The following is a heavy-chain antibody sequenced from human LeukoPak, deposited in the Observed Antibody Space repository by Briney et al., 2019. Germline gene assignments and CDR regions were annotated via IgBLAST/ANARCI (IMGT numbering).Heavy chain of an antibody. J-gene: IGHJ3*02. CDR1: GFTFSSYS. CDR2: IKQDGSEK. D-gene: IGHD3-3*01. CDR3: ARVHYDFWSPSVMADAFDI. V-gene: IGHV3-7*01. Sequence: GGSLRLSCAASGFTFSSYSMSWVRQAPGKGLEWVANIKQDGSEKYYVDSVKGRFTISRDNAKNSLYLQMNSLRAEDTAVYYCARVHYDFWSPSVMADAFDIWGQGTMVTVSS.